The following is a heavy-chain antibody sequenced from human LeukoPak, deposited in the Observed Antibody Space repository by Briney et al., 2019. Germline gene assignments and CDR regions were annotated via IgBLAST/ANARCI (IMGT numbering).Heavy chain of an antibody. CDR2: INAGNGNT. CDR3: ARGGATTYSGDY. D-gene: IGHD5-12*01. J-gene: IGHJ4*02. V-gene: IGHV1-3*01. CDR1: GYTFTSYA. Sequence: ASLKVSCKASGYTFTSYAMHWVRQAPGQRLEWMGWINAGNGNTKYSQKFQGRVTITRDTSASTAYMELSSLRSEDTAVYYCARGGATTYSGDYWGQGTLVTVSS.